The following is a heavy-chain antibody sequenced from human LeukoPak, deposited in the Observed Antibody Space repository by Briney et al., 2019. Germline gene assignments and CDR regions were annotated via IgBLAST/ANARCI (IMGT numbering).Heavy chain of an antibody. V-gene: IGHV4-59*08. J-gene: IGHJ4*02. CDR2: IYYSGST. D-gene: IGHD5-24*01. Sequence: SETLSLTCTVSGGSISSYCWSWIRQPPGKGLEGIGYIYYSGSTNYNPSLKSRVTISVDTSKNQFSLKLSSVTAADTAVYYCSRRAHGSFDYWGQGTLVTVSS. CDR3: SRRAHGSFDY. CDR1: GGSISSYC.